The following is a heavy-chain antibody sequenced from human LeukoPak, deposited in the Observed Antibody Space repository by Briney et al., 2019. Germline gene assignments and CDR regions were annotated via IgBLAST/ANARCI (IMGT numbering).Heavy chain of an antibody. V-gene: IGHV5-51*01. CDR2: IYPGDPDT. D-gene: IGHD3-22*01. J-gene: IGHJ4*02. CDR3: ASPSSSYYYGVDY. Sequence: GESQKTSCKGSGYTLTNHWIGWVRQMPGKGLEWMGIIYPGDPDTRYSPSFQGQVTISADKSINTAYLQWSSLKASDTAMYYCASPSSSYYYGVDYWGQGTLVTVSS. CDR1: GYTLTNHW.